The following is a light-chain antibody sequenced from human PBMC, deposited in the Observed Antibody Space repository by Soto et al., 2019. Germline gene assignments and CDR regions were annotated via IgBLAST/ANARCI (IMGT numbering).Light chain of an antibody. V-gene: IGKV1-9*01. CDR1: QGISSY. CDR2: AAS. J-gene: IGKJ3*01. Sequence: DIQLTQSPSFLSASVGDRVTITCRASQGISSYLAWYQQKPGKAPKLLIYAASTLQSGVPSRFSGSGSGTESTLTISSLQPEDFATYYFQQLNSYPSTFGPGTKVDIK. CDR3: QQLNSYPST.